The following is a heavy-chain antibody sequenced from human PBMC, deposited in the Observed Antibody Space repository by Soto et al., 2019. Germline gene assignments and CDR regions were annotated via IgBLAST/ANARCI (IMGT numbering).Heavy chain of an antibody. CDR2: IFHTGGT. CDR3: AGELYGSPDY. Sequence: QVQLQESGPGLVEPSETLSLTCTVTDGSISSSNFHWAWVRQPPGGGLEWIGSIFHTGGTYSRPSLKGRVTMSVDTSRNQFSLKVHSVTTSDTAIYFCAGELYGSPDYWGHGTLVTVSS. J-gene: IGHJ4*01. D-gene: IGHD4-17*01. CDR1: DGSISSSNFH. V-gene: IGHV4-39*01.